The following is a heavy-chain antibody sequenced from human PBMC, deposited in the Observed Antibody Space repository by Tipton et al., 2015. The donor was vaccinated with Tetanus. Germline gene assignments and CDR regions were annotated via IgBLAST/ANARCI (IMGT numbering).Heavy chain of an antibody. D-gene: IGHD6-6*01. Sequence: TLSLTCTVSGGSISSGGYYWSWIRQPPGKGLEWIGEINHSGSTNYNPSLKSRVTISVDTSKNQFSLKLSSVTAADTAVYYCARRRDSSSAIDYWGQGTLVTVSS. J-gene: IGHJ4*02. V-gene: IGHV4-39*07. CDR1: GGSISSGGYY. CDR2: INHSGST. CDR3: ARRRDSSSAIDY.